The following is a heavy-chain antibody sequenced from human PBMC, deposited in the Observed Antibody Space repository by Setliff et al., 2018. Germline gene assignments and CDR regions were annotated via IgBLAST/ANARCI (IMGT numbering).Heavy chain of an antibody. J-gene: IGHJ4*02. D-gene: IGHD3-3*01. CDR3: ARTPDGFLGDGYNLNTLGYFDS. Sequence: SETLSLTCAVYGGSFRGYYWSWIRQLPGKGLEWIGEMNHIGGTNYRPSLKSRLTISVDTSKTQFSLKLSSVTAADTAVYYCARTPDGFLGDGYNLNTLGYFDSWGQGTLGTVS. V-gene: IGHV4-34*01. CDR1: GGSFRGYY. CDR2: MNHIGGT.